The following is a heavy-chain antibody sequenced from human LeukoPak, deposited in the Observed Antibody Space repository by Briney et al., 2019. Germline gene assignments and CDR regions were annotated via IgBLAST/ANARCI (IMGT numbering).Heavy chain of an antibody. D-gene: IGHD5-18*01. J-gene: IGHJ5*02. Sequence: SETLSLTCAVYGGSFSGYYWSWIRQPPGKGLEWIGEINHSGSTNYNPSLKSRVTISVDTSKNQFSLKLSSVTAADTAVYYCXXXXXXYGYSPALDPWGQGTLVTVSS. CDR2: INHSGST. CDR3: XXXXXXYGYSPALDP. V-gene: IGHV4-34*01. CDR1: GGSFSGYY.